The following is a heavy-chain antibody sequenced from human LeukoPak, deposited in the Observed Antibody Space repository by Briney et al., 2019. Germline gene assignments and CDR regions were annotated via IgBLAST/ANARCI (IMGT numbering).Heavy chain of an antibody. J-gene: IGHJ5*02. CDR2: INAGNGNT. CDR3: ARVPTVTIWFDP. Sequence: GASVKVSCKASGGTFSSYAISWVRQAPGQGLEWMGWINAGNGNTKYSQKFQGRVTITRDTSASTAYMELSSLRSEDTAVYYCARVPTVTIWFDPWGQGTLVTVSS. CDR1: GGTFSSYA. V-gene: IGHV1-3*01. D-gene: IGHD4-17*01.